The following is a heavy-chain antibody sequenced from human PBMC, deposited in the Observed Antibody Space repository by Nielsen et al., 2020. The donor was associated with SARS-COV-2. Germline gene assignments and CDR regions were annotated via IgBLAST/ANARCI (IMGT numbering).Heavy chain of an antibody. D-gene: IGHD3-3*01. V-gene: IGHV4-39*01. CDR3: ARQSGYSTVYYFDS. CDR2: IYYSGST. CDR1: GGSISSSSYY. Sequence: SETLSLTCTVSGGSISSSSYYWGWIRQPPGKGLEWIGSIYYSGSTYYNPSLKSRVTISVDTSRNQFSLSLNSVTAADTAVYYCARQSGYSTVYYFDSWGQGILVTVSS. J-gene: IGHJ4*02.